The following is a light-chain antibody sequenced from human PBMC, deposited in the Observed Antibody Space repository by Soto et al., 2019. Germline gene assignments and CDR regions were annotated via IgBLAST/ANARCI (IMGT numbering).Light chain of an antibody. J-gene: IGKJ4*01. V-gene: IGKV1-27*01. CDR1: QGISNY. Sequence: DIEMTQSPSSLSASVGDRVTITCRASQGISNYLAWYQQKPEKVPKLLIYAASTLQSGVPSRFSGSGSGTDYTLTISSLPPEDVATYYWQKYNNAPLTFCGGTKVEIK. CDR2: AAS. CDR3: QKYNNAPLT.